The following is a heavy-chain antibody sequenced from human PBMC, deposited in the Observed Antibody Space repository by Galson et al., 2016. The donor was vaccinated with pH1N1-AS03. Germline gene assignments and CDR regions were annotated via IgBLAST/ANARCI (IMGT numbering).Heavy chain of an antibody. CDR1: GYTFTGYY. CDR2: INPNSGGT. J-gene: IGHJ6*02. D-gene: IGHD4/OR15-4a*01. Sequence: SVKVSCKASGYTFTGYYMHWVRQAPGQGLEWMGWINPNSGGTNYAQKFQGRVTITADKSTSTAYMELRSLRSDDTAVYYCARAMVPTTYYGMDVWGQGTTVTVSS. CDR3: ARAMVPTTYYGMDV. V-gene: IGHV1-2*02.